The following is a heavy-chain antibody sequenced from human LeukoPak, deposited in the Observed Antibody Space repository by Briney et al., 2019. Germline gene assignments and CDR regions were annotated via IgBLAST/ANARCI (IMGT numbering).Heavy chain of an antibody. CDR1: GFTFSSYA. Sequence: GGSLRLSCAASGFTFSSYAMTWVRQAPGKGLEWVSAITGSGGSTYYADSVKGRFTISRDNSKNTLYLQMNSLRAEDTAVYYCATAGNYRFDYWGQGTLVTVSS. J-gene: IGHJ4*02. D-gene: IGHD1-7*01. V-gene: IGHV3-23*01. CDR3: ATAGNYRFDY. CDR2: ITGSGGST.